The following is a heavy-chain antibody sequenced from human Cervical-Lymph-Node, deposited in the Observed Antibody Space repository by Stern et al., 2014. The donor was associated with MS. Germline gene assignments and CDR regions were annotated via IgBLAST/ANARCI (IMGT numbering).Heavy chain of an antibody. CDR3: AAALRLGELSFDL. CDR2: IVVGSGNT. J-gene: IGHJ2*01. V-gene: IGHV1-58*01. CDR1: GFTFTSSA. D-gene: IGHD3-16*02. Sequence: QLVESGPEVKKPGTSVKVSCKASGFTFTSSAVQRVRQARGQRLEWIGWIVVGSGNTNYAQKFQERGTITRDMSTSTAYMELSSLRSEDTAVYYCAAALRLGELSFDLWGRGTLVTVSS.